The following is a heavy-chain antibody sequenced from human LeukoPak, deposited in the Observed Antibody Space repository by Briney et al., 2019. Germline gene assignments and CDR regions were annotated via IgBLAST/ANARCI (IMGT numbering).Heavy chain of an antibody. Sequence: SETLSLTCTVSGGSISSYYWSWIRQPPGKGLEWIGYIYYSGSTNYNPSLKSRVTISVDTSKNQFSLKLSSVTAADTAVYYCARKIRPADYGEIDPWGQGTLVTVSS. CDR3: ARKIRPADYGEIDP. D-gene: IGHD4-17*01. J-gene: IGHJ5*02. CDR1: GGSISSYY. V-gene: IGHV4-59*01. CDR2: IYYSGST.